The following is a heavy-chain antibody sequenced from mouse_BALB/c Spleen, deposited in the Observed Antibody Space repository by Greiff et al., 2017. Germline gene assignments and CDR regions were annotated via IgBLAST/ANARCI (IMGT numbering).Heavy chain of an antibody. Sequence: EVHLVESGGGLVQPGGSLRLSCATSGFTFTDYYMSWVRQPPGKALEWLGFIRNKANGYTTEYSASVKGRFTISRDNSQSILYLQMNTLRAEDSATYYCAREERDYYAMDYWGQGTSVTVSS. CDR1: GFTFTDYY. J-gene: IGHJ4*01. V-gene: IGHV7-3*02. CDR3: AREERDYYAMDY. CDR2: IRNKANGYTT.